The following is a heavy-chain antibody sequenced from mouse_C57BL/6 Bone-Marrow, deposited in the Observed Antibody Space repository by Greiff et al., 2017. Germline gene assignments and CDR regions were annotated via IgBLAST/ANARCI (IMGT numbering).Heavy chain of an antibody. CDR3: ARGGWLLRFAWFAY. CDR1: GYTFTSYW. D-gene: IGHD2-3*01. V-gene: IGHV1-64*01. CDR2: IHPNSGST. Sequence: QVQLQQSGAELVKPGASVKLSCKASGYTFTSYWMHWVKQRPGQGLEWIGMIHPNSGSTNYNEKFKSKATLTVDKSSSTAYMQLSSLTSEDSAVYYCARGGWLLRFAWFAYWGQGTLVTVSA. J-gene: IGHJ3*01.